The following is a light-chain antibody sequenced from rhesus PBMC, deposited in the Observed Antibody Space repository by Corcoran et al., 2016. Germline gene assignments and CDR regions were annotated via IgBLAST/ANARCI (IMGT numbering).Light chain of an antibody. CDR3: QHYYSTPYS. CDR2: EAS. CDR1: QDITND. J-gene: IGKJ2*01. Sequence: DIQMTQSPSSLSASVGDRVTITCRASQDITNDLAWYQQNPGETPKLLIYEASSLQSGIPSRFSGSGSGTDFTLTISSLKSEDFATYFCQHYYSTPYSFGQGTKVDIK. V-gene: IGKV1-25*01.